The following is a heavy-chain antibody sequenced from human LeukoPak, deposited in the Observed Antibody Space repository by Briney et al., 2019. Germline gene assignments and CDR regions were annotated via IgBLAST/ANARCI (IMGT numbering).Heavy chain of an antibody. V-gene: IGHV1-46*01. J-gene: IGHJ6*02. Sequence: ASVTVSCKASGYTFTSYYMHWVRQVPGQGLEWMGIINPSGGSTSYAQKFQGRVTMTRDTSTSTVYMELSSLRSEDTAVYYCARDGVVGSEQQQDSDYYYYYGMDVWGQGTTVTVSS. CDR2: INPSGGST. CDR3: ARDGVVGSEQQQDSDYYYYYGMDV. CDR1: GYTFTSYY. D-gene: IGHD6-13*01.